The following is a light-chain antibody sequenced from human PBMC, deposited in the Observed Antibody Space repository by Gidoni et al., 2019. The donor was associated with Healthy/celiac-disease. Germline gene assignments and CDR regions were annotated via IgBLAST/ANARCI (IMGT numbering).Light chain of an antibody. J-gene: IGKJ1*01. CDR2: DAS. V-gene: IGKV1-5*01. CDR1: QSISSW. CDR3: QQYNSYQGA. Sequence: DIQMTQSPSTLSASVGDRVTITCRASQSISSWLAWYQQKPEKAPKLLIYDASSLESGVPSRFSGSGSGTEFTLTISSLQPDDFATYYCQQYNSYQGAFGQGTKVEIK.